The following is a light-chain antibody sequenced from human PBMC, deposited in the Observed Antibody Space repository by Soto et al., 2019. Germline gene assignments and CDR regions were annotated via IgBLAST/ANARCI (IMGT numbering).Light chain of an antibody. CDR3: QSADSSGTYV. V-gene: IGLV3-25*03. J-gene: IGLJ1*01. CDR1: ALPKQY. CDR2: KDS. Sequence: SSALTQPPSVSVSLGQTARITCTGDALPKQYAYWYQQKPGQAPVLVIYKDSERPSGIPERFSGSSSGTTVTLTISGVQAEDEADYYCQSADSSGTYVFGTGTKLTVL.